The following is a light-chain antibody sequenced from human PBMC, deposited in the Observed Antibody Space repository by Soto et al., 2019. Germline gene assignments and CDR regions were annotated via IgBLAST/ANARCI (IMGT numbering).Light chain of an antibody. J-gene: IGLJ3*02. CDR3: SPFTTGATRV. CDR2: EVS. CDR1: SSDVGGFNY. V-gene: IGLV2-14*01. Sequence: QSALPQPASVSGSPGQSITISCTGTSSDVGGFNYVSWYQQYPGEAPKLLIYEVSNRPSGVSSRFSGSKSGNTAALTLSGLQPDDEGDYYCSPFTTGATRVFGGGTKLTVL.